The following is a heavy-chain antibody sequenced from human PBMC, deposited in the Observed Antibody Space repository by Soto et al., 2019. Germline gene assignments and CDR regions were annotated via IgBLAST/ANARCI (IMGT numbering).Heavy chain of an antibody. D-gene: IGHD6-19*01. CDR3: ARHGSSGWDVDY. CDR2: IYYSGST. J-gene: IGHJ4*02. Sequence: QLQLQESGPGLVKPSETLSLTCTVSGGSISSSSYYWGWIRQPPGKGLEWIGSIYYSGSTYYNPSLKSRVTISVDTSKKQSSLKLRSVTAADTAVYYCARHGSSGWDVDYWGQGTLVTVSS. CDR1: GGSISSSSYY. V-gene: IGHV4-39*01.